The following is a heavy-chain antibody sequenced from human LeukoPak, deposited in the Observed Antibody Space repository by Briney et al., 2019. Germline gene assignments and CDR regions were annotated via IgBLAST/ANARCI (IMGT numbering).Heavy chain of an antibody. V-gene: IGHV3-23*01. D-gene: IGHD3-3*01. CDR2: ISCSGGST. Sequence: PGGSLRLSCAASGFTFSSYAMSWVRQAPGKGLEWVSAISCSGGSTYYADSVKGRFTVSRDNSKNTLYLQMNSLRAEDTAVYYCAKATGLLRFWNRMDVWGQGTTVTVSS. CDR3: AKATGLLRFWNRMDV. CDR1: GFTFSSYA. J-gene: IGHJ6*02.